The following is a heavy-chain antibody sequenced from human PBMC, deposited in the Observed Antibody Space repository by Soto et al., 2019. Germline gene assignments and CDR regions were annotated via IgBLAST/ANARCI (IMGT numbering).Heavy chain of an antibody. Sequence: SETLSLTCTVSRGSISSSSSYWGWIRQPPGKGLEWIGNIYYRGNTYYNPSLKSRVTISIDSSKTQFSLKLNSVTTADTAVYYCARDTGEGLHDYGDPTPYYYGMDVWGQGTTVTVSS. CDR2: IYYRGNT. D-gene: IGHD4-17*01. V-gene: IGHV4-39*02. CDR1: RGSISSSSSY. CDR3: ARDTGEGLHDYGDPTPYYYGMDV. J-gene: IGHJ6*02.